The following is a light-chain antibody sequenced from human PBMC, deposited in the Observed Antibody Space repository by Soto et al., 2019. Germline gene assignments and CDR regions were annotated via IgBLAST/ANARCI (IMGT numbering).Light chain of an antibody. CDR3: NSYTSATTLRGV. Sequence: QAVVTQPASVSGSPGQSITISCTGTSTDVGGDNYVSWYQQYPGKAPKLIIYDVSSRPSGVSDRFSGSKSGNTASLTISGLQAEDEADYYCNSYTSATTLRGVFGVGTKVTVL. CDR1: STDVGGDNY. V-gene: IGLV2-14*03. J-gene: IGLJ1*01. CDR2: DVS.